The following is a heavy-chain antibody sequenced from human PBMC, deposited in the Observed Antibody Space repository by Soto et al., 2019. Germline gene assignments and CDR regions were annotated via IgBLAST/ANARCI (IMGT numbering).Heavy chain of an antibody. CDR3: ARDLGATATQPTPHYYYGMDV. D-gene: IGHD1-26*01. CDR1: GFTFSSYS. CDR2: ISSSSSYI. J-gene: IGHJ6*02. V-gene: IGHV3-21*01. Sequence: GGSLRLSCAASGFTFSSYSMNWVRQAPGKGLEWVSSISSSSSYIYYADSVKGRFTISRDNAKNSLYLQMNSLRAEDTAVYYCARDLGATATQPTPHYYYGMDVWGQGTTVTV.